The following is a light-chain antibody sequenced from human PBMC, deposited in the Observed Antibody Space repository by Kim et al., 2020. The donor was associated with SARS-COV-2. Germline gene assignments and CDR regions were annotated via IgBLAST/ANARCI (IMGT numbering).Light chain of an antibody. V-gene: IGLV3-9*01. J-gene: IGLJ3*02. Sequence: SYELTQPLSVSVSLGQTARITCGGDNIGQKPVRWYQQKPGQSPVLVIYQDSERPSGIPERFSGTNSGNTATLTISRVQARDESDYYCQVWDSNTVMFGGG. CDR1: NIGQKP. CDR3: QVWDSNTVM. CDR2: QDS.